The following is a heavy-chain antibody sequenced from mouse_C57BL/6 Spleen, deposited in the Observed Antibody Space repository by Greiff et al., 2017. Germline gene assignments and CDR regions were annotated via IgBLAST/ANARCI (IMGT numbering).Heavy chain of an antibody. Sequence: EVKLQESGPGLVKPSQSLSLTCSVTGYSITSGYYWNWIRQFPGNKLEWMGYISYDGSNNYNPSLKNRISITRDTSKNQFFLKLNSVTTEDTATYYCARALPFAYWGQGTLVTVSA. CDR3: ARALPFAY. V-gene: IGHV3-6*01. J-gene: IGHJ3*01. CDR2: ISYDGSN. CDR1: GYSITSGYY.